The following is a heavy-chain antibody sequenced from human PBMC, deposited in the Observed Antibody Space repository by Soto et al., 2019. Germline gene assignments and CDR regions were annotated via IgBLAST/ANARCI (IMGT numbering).Heavy chain of an antibody. CDR2: IYYTGNT. CDR1: GGSVSSGSYY. Sequence: SETLSLTCTVSGGSVSSGSYYWSWIRQHPGRGLEWIGYIYYTGNTYYNPSLKSRLAISVDTSKNQFSLKLTSVTAADTAGYYCARDPRIAYYHDHWGQGTLVTVSS. D-gene: IGHD3-3*01. CDR3: ARDPRIAYYHDH. J-gene: IGHJ4*02. V-gene: IGHV4-31*03.